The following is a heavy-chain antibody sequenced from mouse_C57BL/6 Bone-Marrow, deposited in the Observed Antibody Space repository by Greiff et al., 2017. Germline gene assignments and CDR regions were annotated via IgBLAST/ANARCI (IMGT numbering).Heavy chain of an antibody. CDR3: ALLIYYYGSAWFAY. D-gene: IGHD1-1*01. CDR1: GYTFTSYW. CDR2: IDPSDSYT. V-gene: IGHV1-69*01. Sequence: VQLQQPGAELVMPGASVKLTCKASGYTFTSYWMHWVKQRPGQGLEWIGEIDPSDSYTNYNQKFKGKATLTVDKSSSTAYMQLSSLTSEDSAVYSGALLIYYYGSAWFAYWGQGTLVTVSA. J-gene: IGHJ3*01.